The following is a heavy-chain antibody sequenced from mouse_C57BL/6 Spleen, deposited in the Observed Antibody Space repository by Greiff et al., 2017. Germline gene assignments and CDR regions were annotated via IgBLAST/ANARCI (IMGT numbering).Heavy chain of an antibody. CDR3: ARYDGYPSYAMDY. CDR2: ISDGGSYT. J-gene: IGHJ4*01. Sequence: EVKLEESGGGLVKPGGSLKLSCAASGFTFSSYAMSWVRQTPEKRLEWVATISDGGSYTYYPDNVKGRFTISRDNAKNNLYLQMSHLKSEDTAMYYCARYDGYPSYAMDYWGQGTSVTVSS. D-gene: IGHD2-3*01. V-gene: IGHV5-4*03. CDR1: GFTFSSYA.